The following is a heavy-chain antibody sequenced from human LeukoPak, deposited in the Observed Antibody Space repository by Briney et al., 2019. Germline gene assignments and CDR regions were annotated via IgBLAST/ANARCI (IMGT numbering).Heavy chain of an antibody. Sequence: GGSLRLSCAASGFTFSSYSMNWVRQAPGKGLEWVSSISSSSSYIYYADSVKGRFTISGDNAKNSLYLQMNSLRAEDTAVYYCARVSRIAAAGRSDYWGQGTLVTVSS. J-gene: IGHJ4*02. CDR2: ISSSSSYI. CDR1: GFTFSSYS. D-gene: IGHD6-13*01. CDR3: ARVSRIAAAGRSDY. V-gene: IGHV3-21*01.